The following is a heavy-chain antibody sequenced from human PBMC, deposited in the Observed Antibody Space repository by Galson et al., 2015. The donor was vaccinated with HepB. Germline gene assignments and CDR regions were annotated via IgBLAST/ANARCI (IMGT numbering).Heavy chain of an antibody. CDR1: GFTFSGYS. Sequence: SLRLSCAASGFTFSGYSMNWVRQAPGKGLEWVSSISSSSSYIYYADSVKGRFTISRDNAKNSLYLQMNSLRAEDTAVYYCARDAYGRLPYYYYYMDVWGKGTTVTVSS. V-gene: IGHV3-21*01. CDR3: ARDAYGRLPYYYYYMDV. CDR2: ISSSSSYI. D-gene: IGHD1-14*01. J-gene: IGHJ6*03.